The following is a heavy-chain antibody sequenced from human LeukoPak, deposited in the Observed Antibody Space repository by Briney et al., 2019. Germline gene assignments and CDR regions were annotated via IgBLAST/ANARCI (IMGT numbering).Heavy chain of an antibody. V-gene: IGHV3-30*18. CDR3: AKAILRSRAGFDY. CDR1: GFTFSSYG. Sequence: QPGRSLRLSCAASGFTFSSYGMHWVRQAPGKGLEWVAVISYDGSNKYYADSVKGRFTISRDNSKNTLYLQMNSLRAEDTAVYYCAKAILRSRAGFDYWGQGTLVTVSS. J-gene: IGHJ4*02. CDR2: ISYDGSNK. D-gene: IGHD5-12*01.